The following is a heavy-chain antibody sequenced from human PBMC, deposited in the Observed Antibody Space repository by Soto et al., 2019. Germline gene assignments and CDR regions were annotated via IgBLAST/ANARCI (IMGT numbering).Heavy chain of an antibody. Sequence: EVQLVDSGGGLVQPGGSLRLSCAASGFTFSTYAMTWVRQGPGKGLEWVSGISGSVGSSYYADPVKGRFTISRHNSKSTLYLQMNSQRAEDTPVYYCAKAYFVWSSEQPYYFDYLCQRTLVTVSS. CDR1: GFTFSTYA. CDR3: AKAYFVWSSEQPYYFDY. J-gene: IGHJ4*02. V-gene: IGHV3-23*04. CDR2: ISGSVGSS. D-gene: IGHD3-16*01.